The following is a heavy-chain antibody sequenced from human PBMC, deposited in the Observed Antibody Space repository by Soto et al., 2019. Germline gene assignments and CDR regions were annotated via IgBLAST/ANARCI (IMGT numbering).Heavy chain of an antibody. CDR3: ARFAALGSWFANWFDP. CDR1: GGSIISGAHY. D-gene: IGHD3-10*01. J-gene: IGHJ5*02. V-gene: IGHV4-31*03. CDR2: IYHSGST. Sequence: QVQLQESGPGLVKPSQTLSLTCTVSGGSIISGAHYWSWLRQHPGKGLEWIGYIYHSGSTYYNPSLKSRVIISVDTSTNQFSLKLSSVTAADTAVYYCARFAALGSWFANWFDPCGQGTLVTVSS.